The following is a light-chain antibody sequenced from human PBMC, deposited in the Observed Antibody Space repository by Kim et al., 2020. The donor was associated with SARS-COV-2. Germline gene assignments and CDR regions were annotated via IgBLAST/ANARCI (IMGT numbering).Light chain of an antibody. J-gene: IGLJ3*02. CDR3: QSYDSSLSGWV. V-gene: IGLV1-40*01. CDR2: GNS. CDR1: SSNIGAGYD. Sequence: QSVLTQPPSVSGAPGQRVTISCTGSSSNIGAGYDVHWYQQLPGTAPKLLIYGNSNRPSGAPARFSGSKSGTAASLAITGLQAEDEADYYCQSYDSSLSGWVFGGGTQLTVL.